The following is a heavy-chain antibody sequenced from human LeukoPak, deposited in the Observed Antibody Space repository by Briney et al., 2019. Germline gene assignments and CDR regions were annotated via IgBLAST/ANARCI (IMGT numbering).Heavy chain of an antibody. CDR1: GFSLSTSGMC. D-gene: IGHD3-22*01. V-gene: IGHV2-70*11. J-gene: IGHJ4*02. CDR3: ARSSYYYDSSGYPLDY. Sequence: SGPTLVNPTQPLTLTCTFSGFSLSTSGMCVCWIRQPPAKALEWLARLNWDDDKYYSTSLKTRLTISKDTSKNQVVLTMTNMDPVDTATYYCARSSYYYDSSGYPLDYWGQGTLVTVSS. CDR2: LNWDDDK.